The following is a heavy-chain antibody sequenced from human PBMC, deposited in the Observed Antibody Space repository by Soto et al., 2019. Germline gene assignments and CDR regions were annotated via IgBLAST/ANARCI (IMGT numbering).Heavy chain of an antibody. Sequence: PGGSLRLSCAASGFTFSNAWMNWVRQAPGKGLERVGRIKSKTDGGTTDYAAPVKGKFTISRDDSKNTLYLQMNSLKTEDTAVYYCTTGAVAGGEYSYYYYGMDVWGQGTTVTVSS. J-gene: IGHJ6*02. CDR1: GFTFSNAW. D-gene: IGHD6-19*01. CDR2: IKSKTDGGTT. V-gene: IGHV3-15*07. CDR3: TTGAVAGGEYSYYYYGMDV.